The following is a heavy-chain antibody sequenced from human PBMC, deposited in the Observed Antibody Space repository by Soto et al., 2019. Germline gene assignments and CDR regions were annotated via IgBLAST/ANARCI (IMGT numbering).Heavy chain of an antibody. CDR2: TYFRSKWFN. V-gene: IGHV6-1*01. CDR1: GDSVSNTSVA. J-gene: IGHJ4*02. D-gene: IGHD3-10*01. CDR3: VRDRGTEIDCLDX. Sequence: SQTLSLTCFISGDSVSNTSVAWNWIRQSPSIGLEWIGRTYFRSKWFNDYAVSLQNRMTITPDTSRNQFSLQLDSVTPEDTAVYYCVRDRGTEIDCLDXWGQGILVTVS.